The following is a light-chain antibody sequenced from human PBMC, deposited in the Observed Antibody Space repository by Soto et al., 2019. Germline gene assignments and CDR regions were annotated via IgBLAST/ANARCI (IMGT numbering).Light chain of an antibody. Sequence: QSVLTQPASVSGSPGQSITLSCTGTSSDVGGYNYVSWYQQYPVKAPKLMIYDVTNRPSGVSDRFSGSKSGNTASLTISGLQAEDQAAYYCSSYPTSSTPYVFGTGTKVTVL. J-gene: IGLJ1*01. CDR2: DVT. V-gene: IGLV2-14*01. CDR3: SSYPTSSTPYV. CDR1: SSDVGGYNY.